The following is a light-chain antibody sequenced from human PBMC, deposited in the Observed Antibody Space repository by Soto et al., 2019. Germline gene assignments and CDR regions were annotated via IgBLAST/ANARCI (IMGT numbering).Light chain of an antibody. CDR3: MQALQAFT. Sequence: EIVMTQSPLSLHVTPGEPASISCRSSQSLLHRNGYNYLDWYLQKPGQSPQLLIYLGSNRASGVPDRFSGSGSGTDFTLKISRVEAEDVGVYYCMQALQAFTFGGGTKVDIK. CDR2: LGS. CDR1: QSLLHRNGYNY. V-gene: IGKV2-28*01. J-gene: IGKJ4*01.